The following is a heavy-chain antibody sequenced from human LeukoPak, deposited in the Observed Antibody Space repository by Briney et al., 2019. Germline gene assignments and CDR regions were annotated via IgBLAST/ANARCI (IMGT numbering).Heavy chain of an antibody. CDR3: ATDRKVTTYLYYMDV. Sequence: ASVKVSCKVSGYTLTALSMHWVRQAPGKGLEWMGGFDPEDGETIYAQKFQGRVTMTEDTSTDTAYMELSSLRSEDTAVYYCATDRKVTTYLYYMDVWGKGTTVTVSS. D-gene: IGHD4-17*01. J-gene: IGHJ6*03. V-gene: IGHV1-24*01. CDR2: FDPEDGET. CDR1: GYTLTALS.